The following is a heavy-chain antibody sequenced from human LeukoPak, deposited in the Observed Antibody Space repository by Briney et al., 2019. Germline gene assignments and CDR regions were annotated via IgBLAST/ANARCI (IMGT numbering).Heavy chain of an antibody. J-gene: IGHJ5*02. CDR2: IYHSGST. D-gene: IGHD2-8*01. Sequence: SETLSLTCTVSGGSISSGGYYWSWIRQPPGKGLEWIGYIYHSGSTYYNPSLKSRVTISVDRSKNQFSLKLSSVTAADTAVYYCARDRTYCTNGVCYPNWFDPWGQGTLVTVSS. V-gene: IGHV4-30-2*01. CDR3: ARDRTYCTNGVCYPNWFDP. CDR1: GGSISSGGYY.